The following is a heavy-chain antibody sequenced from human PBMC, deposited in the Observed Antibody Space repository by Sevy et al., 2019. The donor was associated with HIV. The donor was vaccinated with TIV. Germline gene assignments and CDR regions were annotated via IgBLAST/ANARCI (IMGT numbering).Heavy chain of an antibody. J-gene: IGHJ4*02. CDR3: SATREYYSDSYGYFDY. D-gene: IGHD3-22*01. Sequence: ASVKVSCKASGHTLTDLSMHWVRQAPGKGFEWIGRFDPEDGERIYAQKFQGRVTMTDDTSTDTAYMELSSLRSEDTAVYYCSATREYYSDSYGYFDYWGQGTLVTVSS. V-gene: IGHV1-24*01. CDR2: FDPEDGER. CDR1: GHTLTDLS.